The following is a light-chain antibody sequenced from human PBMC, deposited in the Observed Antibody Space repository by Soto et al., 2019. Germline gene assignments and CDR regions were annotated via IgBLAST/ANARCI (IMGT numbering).Light chain of an antibody. V-gene: IGKV3-20*01. Sequence: EIVLTQSPGTLSLSPGERATLSCRSSQSVSSSYLAWYQQTPGQAPRLLIYGASSRATGIQDRFSGSGSGTAFTLSISRLEPEAFAVYYCQQYGSSGLTFGGGTKVESK. CDR2: GAS. CDR3: QQYGSSGLT. CDR1: QSVSSSY. J-gene: IGKJ4*01.